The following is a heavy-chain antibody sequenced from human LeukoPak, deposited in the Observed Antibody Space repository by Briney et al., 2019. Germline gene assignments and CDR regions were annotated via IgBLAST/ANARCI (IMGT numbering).Heavy chain of an antibody. CDR2: ISRSGGGT. Sequence: PGGSLRLSCAVSGFTFSSSAMSWVRQAPGKGREWVSAISRSGGGTYYADSVKGRFTISRDNSKNTLYLQMNSLRAEDTAVYYCAKDGQYGDYWYYYMDVWGKGTTVTVSS. CDR1: GFTFSSSA. CDR3: AKDGQYGDYWYYYMDV. V-gene: IGHV3-23*01. J-gene: IGHJ6*03. D-gene: IGHD4-17*01.